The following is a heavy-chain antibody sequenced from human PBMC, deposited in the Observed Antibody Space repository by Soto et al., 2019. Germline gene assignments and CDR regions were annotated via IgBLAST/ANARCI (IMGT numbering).Heavy chain of an antibody. CDR1: GGTFSSYA. D-gene: IGHD2-15*01. CDR2: INPSGGST. Sequence: GSSVKVSCKASGGTFSSYAISWVRQAPGQGLEWMGIINPSGGSTSYAQKFQGRVTMTRDTSTSTVYMELSSLRSGDTAVYYCARMGYCSGGSCYPNGNWFDPWGQGTLVTVSS. V-gene: IGHV1-46*01. CDR3: ARMGYCSGGSCYPNGNWFDP. J-gene: IGHJ5*02.